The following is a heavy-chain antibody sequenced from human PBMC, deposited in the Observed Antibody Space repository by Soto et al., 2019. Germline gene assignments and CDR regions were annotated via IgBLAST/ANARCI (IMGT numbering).Heavy chain of an antibody. CDR3: AKDQSASSNSYHAMDV. V-gene: IGHV3-30*09. Sequence: QEQLVESGGGVVQPGRPLRLSCAASEFTFSPYPMHWVRQSPGKGLEWGAVISFDGATKYYADSVKGRFVISRDNSMNTLYLQMNSLRTEDTAVYYCAKDQSASSNSYHAMDVWGPGTTVTVSS. D-gene: IGHD6-6*01. J-gene: IGHJ6*02. CDR2: ISFDGATK. CDR1: EFTFSPYP.